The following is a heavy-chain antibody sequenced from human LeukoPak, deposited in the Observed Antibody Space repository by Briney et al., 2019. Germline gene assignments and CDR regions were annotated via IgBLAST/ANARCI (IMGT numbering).Heavy chain of an antibody. Sequence: PGGSLRLSCAASGFTFSRYSMNWVRQAPGKGLEWDSSISSSSSTIYYADSVKGRFTISRDNAKNSLYLQMNSLRAEDTAVYYCARDNRDGYNPDYWGQGTLVTVSS. CDR1: GFTFSRYS. J-gene: IGHJ4*02. CDR3: ARDNRDGYNPDY. D-gene: IGHD5-24*01. CDR2: ISSSSSTI. V-gene: IGHV3-48*04.